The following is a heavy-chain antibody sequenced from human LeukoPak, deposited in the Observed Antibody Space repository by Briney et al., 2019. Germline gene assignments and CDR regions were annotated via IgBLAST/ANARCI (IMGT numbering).Heavy chain of an antibody. Sequence: GGSLRLSCAASGFTFSRYWMTWVRQAPGKGLEWVANIKQDGSEKYYVDSVKGRFTISRDNAKNSLYLQMNSLRAEDMALYYCAKDVGTNVEYYFDYWGQGTLVTVSS. D-gene: IGHD2-2*01. CDR1: GFTFSRYW. CDR3: AKDVGTNVEYYFDY. V-gene: IGHV3-7*03. CDR2: IKQDGSEK. J-gene: IGHJ4*02.